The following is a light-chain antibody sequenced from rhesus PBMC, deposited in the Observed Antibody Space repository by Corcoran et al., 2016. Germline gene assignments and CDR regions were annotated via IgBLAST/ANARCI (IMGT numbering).Light chain of an antibody. CDR1: QGISIW. CDR3: QQYNSAPT. Sequence: DIQMTQSPSSLSASVGDRVTITCRASQGISIWLAWYQQKQGTAPKVLIYNASSSQSGVPSRFRGSGSGTDFTLTSSSLQPEDFATYYCQQYNSAPTFGQGTKVEIK. J-gene: IGKJ1*01. V-gene: IGKV1-21*01. CDR2: NAS.